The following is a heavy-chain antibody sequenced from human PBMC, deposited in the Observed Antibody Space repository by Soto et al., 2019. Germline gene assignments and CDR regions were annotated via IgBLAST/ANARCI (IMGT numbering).Heavy chain of an antibody. D-gene: IGHD3-10*01. J-gene: IGHJ4*02. CDR2: IKQDGSEK. V-gene: IGHV3-7*01. CDR3: ARVRDPYYYGSGSLY. CDR1: GFTFSSYW. Sequence: GGSLRLSCAASGFTFSSYWMSWVRQAPGKGLEWVANIKQDGSEKYYVDSVKGRFTISRDNAKNSLYLQMNSLRAEDTAVYYCARVRDPYYYGSGSLYWGQGTLVTVSS.